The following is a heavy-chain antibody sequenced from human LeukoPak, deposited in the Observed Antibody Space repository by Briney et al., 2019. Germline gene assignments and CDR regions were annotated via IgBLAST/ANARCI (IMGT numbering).Heavy chain of an antibody. V-gene: IGHV4-31*03. CDR1: GGSISSGGYY. D-gene: IGHD2-2*02. CDR2: IYYSGST. J-gene: IGHJ6*02. CDR3: ARSIVPAAIQGIYFYYYGMDV. Sequence: SQTLSLTCTVSGGSISSGGYYWSWIRQHPGKGLEWIGYIYYSGSTYYNPSLKSRVTISVDTSKNQFSLKLSSVTAADTAVYYCARSIVPAAIQGIYFYYYGMDVWGQGTTVTVSS.